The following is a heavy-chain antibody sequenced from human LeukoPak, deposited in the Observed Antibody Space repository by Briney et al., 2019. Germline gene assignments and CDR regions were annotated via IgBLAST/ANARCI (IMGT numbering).Heavy chain of an antibody. CDR1: GESFSSYF. CDR2: INHSGST. D-gene: IGHD1-26*01. V-gene: IGHV4-34*01. J-gene: IGHJ4*02. Sequence: PSETLSLTCAVFGESFSSYFWSWIRQSPGKGLEWIGEINHSGSTNYNPSLKSRVTISLGTSKNQFSLRLSSVTAADTAVYYCTYSGSNYPDYWGQGTLVIVSS. CDR3: TYSGSNYPDY.